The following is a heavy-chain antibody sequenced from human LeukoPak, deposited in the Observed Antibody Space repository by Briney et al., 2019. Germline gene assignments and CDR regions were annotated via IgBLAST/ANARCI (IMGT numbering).Heavy chain of an antibody. CDR2: INPSGGST. J-gene: IGHJ4*02. V-gene: IGHV1-46*01. Sequence: ASVRPSCEASGYSFTNFDIHWVRQAPGPGLRWMGIINPSGGSTTHAKMFQGRVNMHRDTSASTVYMELSSVRYEATAVYYCARGDTMVRSFDYWGQRTLVTVSS. CDR3: ARGDTMVRSFDY. D-gene: IGHD3-10*01. CDR1: GYSFTNFD.